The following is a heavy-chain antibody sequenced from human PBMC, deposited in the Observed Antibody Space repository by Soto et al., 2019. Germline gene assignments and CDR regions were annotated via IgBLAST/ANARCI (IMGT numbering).Heavy chain of an antibody. D-gene: IGHD3-22*01. CDR3: AKGPYDSTGYYNFDF. CDR1: GFTFDDYA. CDR2: LSWNSVAI. V-gene: IGHV3-9*01. Sequence: EVQLVESGGGLVQPGGSLRLSCAASGFTFDDYAVHWVRQAPGKGLEWVSGLSWNSVAIGYADSVKGRFTISRDNAKNSLYLQMKSLRVEDTALYYCAKGPYDSTGYYNFDFWGQGILVTVSS. J-gene: IGHJ4*02.